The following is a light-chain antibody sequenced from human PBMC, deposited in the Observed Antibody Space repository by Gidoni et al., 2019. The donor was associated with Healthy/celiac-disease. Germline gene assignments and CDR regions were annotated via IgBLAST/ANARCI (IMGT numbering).Light chain of an antibody. J-gene: IGLJ3*02. Sequence: QSALPPPASVSASPGRSITISCTGTSSDVGGYNYVSWYQQHPGTVPKLMIYDVSNRPSGVSNRFSGSKSGNTASLTISGLQAEDEADYYCSSYTSSSTWVFGGGTKLTVL. CDR3: SSYTSSSTWV. CDR1: SSDVGGYNY. CDR2: DVS. V-gene: IGLV2-14*01.